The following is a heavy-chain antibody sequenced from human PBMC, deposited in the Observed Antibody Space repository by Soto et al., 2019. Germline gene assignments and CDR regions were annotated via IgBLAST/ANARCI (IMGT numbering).Heavy chain of an antibody. V-gene: IGHV5-51*01. J-gene: IGHJ2*01. CDR3: ARQHYNFWSGSYTGSSYFDF. Sequence: GESLKISCQGSGYQFSDYWIGWVRQMPGKGLEWMGILYPGDSSTKYSPSFQGHVTFSVDTSISTAFLQWDSLQASDTAIYYCARQHYNFWSGSYTGSSYFDFWGRGTLVTVSS. CDR2: LYPGDSST. D-gene: IGHD3-3*01. CDR1: GYQFSDYW.